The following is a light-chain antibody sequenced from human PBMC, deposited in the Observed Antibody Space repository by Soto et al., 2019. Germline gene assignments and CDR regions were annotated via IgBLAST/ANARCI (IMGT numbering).Light chain of an antibody. V-gene: IGLV2-14*01. Sequence: QSALTQPASVSGSPGQSITISCTGTSSDVGGYNYVSWYQQHPGKAPKLMIYEVSNRPSGVSNRFSGSKSGNTASLTISGPQAEDEADYYCSSYTSSDTVVFGGGTKLTVL. J-gene: IGLJ2*01. CDR1: SSDVGGYNY. CDR2: EVS. CDR3: SSYTSSDTVV.